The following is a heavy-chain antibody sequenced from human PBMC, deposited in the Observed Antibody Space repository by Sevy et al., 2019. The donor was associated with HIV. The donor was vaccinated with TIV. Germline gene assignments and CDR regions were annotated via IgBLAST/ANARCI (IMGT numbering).Heavy chain of an antibody. V-gene: IGHV3-7*01. CDR1: GFTFRTYW. CDR2: IKPDGSDK. J-gene: IGHJ4*02. Sequence: GGSLRLSCAASGFTFRTYWMSWVRQAPGKGLEWLANIKPDGSDKNYMDSVKGRFTISRDNAKNSLYLHVSSLRAEDTAVYYCSRLSSPMPDSGWYDFFDHWGQGTLVTVSS. D-gene: IGHD6-19*01. CDR3: SRLSSPMPDSGWYDFFDH.